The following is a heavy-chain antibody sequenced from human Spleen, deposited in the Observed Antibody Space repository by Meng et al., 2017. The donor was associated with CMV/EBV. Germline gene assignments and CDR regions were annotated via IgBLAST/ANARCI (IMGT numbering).Heavy chain of an antibody. D-gene: IGHD2-8*01. CDR2: IRYDGSNK. J-gene: IGHJ6*02. V-gene: IGHV3-30*02. Sequence: GESLKISCAASGFTFSSYGMHWVRQAPGKGLEWVAFIRYDGSNKYYADSVKGRFTISRDNSKNTLYLQMNSLRAEDTAVYYCAKDFPPPGVGMDVWGQGTTVTVSS. CDR1: GFTFSSYG. CDR3: AKDFPPPGVGMDV.